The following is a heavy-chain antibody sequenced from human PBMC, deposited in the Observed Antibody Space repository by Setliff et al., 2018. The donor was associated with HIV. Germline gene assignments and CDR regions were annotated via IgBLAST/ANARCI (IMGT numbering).Heavy chain of an antibody. CDR3: ATRSHWYFDL. V-gene: IGHV4-59*01. CDR1: GDSISRYY. Sequence: SETLSLTCSVSGDSISRYYWSWIRQPPGKGLEWIGYIDYTGSTNYNPSLKSRVTISIDTSKNQFSLKLNSVTAADTAVYYCATRSHWYFDLWGRGTLVTVSS. D-gene: IGHD1-26*01. J-gene: IGHJ2*01. CDR2: IDYTGST.